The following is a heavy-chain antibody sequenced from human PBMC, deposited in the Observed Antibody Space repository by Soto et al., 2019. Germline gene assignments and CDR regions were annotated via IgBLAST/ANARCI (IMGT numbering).Heavy chain of an antibody. CDR2: IKSDGSST. CDR3: ARDQPGYSYGYGLGY. CDR1: GITFSSYW. D-gene: IGHD5-18*01. V-gene: IGHV3-74*01. Sequence: PGGSLRLSCAASGITFSSYWMQWVRQAPGKGLVWVSRIKSDGSSTSYADSVKGRFTISRDNAKNTLYLQMNSLRAEDTAVYSGARDQPGYSYGYGLGYWGQGPLVTVSS. J-gene: IGHJ4*02.